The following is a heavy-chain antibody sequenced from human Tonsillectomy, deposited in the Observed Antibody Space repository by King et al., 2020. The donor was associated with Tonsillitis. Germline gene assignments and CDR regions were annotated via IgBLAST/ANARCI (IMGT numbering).Heavy chain of an antibody. Sequence: VQLVESGGGVVQPGRSLRLSCAASGFTFSNYDMHWVRQAPGKGLEWVALIAYDASYENYADSVKGRFAISRDNSKNTLYLEMNSLRVEDTAVYYCAKVGIGLSDWYFDFWGRGTLVTVSS. J-gene: IGHJ2*01. CDR3: AKVGIGLSDWYFDF. CDR1: GFTFSNYD. V-gene: IGHV3-30*18. CDR2: IAYDASYE. D-gene: IGHD3-16*02.